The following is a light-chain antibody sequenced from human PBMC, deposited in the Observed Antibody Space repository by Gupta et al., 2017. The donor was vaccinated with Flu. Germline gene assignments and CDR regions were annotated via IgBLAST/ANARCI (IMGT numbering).Light chain of an antibody. CDR2: KAS. CDR3: QQYNSYS. J-gene: IGKJ2*01. V-gene: IGKV1-5*03. CDR1: QSISSW. Sequence: DIQMTQSPSTLSASVGDRVTITCRASQSISSWLAWYQQKPGKAPKLLIYKASSLESGVPSRFSGSGSGTEFTLTSSRLQPDDFDTYDCQQYNSYSFGQGTXLEIK.